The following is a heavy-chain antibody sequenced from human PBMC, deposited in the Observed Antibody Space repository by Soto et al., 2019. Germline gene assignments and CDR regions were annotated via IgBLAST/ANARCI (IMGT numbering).Heavy chain of an antibody. CDR1: GFTFRRYA. Sequence: PGGSLRLSCADSGFTFRRYAMSWVRQALGKGLEWVSAISGSGGSTYYADSVKGRFTICRDNSKNTLDLQINSLRAEDTAVYYCAKEDSSSSYYYGMDVWGQGTTVTVSS. CDR2: ISGSGGST. CDR3: AKEDSSSSYYYGMDV. J-gene: IGHJ6*02. V-gene: IGHV3-23*01. D-gene: IGHD6-6*01.